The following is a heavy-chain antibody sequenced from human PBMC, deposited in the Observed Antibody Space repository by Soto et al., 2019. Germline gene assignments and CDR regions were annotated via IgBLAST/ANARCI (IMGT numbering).Heavy chain of an antibody. CDR1: GYSFAGYW. CDR2: IDPSDSQT. J-gene: IGHJ4*02. D-gene: IGHD3-22*01. CDR3: ARQVYDSDTGPNFQYYFDS. V-gene: IGHV5-10-1*01. Sequence: GESLKISCKGSGYSFAGYWITWVRQKPGKGLEWMGRIDPSDSQTYYSPSFRGHVTISVTKSITTVFLQWSSLRASDTAMYYCARQVYDSDTGPNFQYYFDSWGQGTPVTVSS.